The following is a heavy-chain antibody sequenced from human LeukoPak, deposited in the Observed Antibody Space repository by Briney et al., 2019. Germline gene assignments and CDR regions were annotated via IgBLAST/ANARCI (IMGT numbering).Heavy chain of an antibody. D-gene: IGHD3-16*02. CDR3: ARGVRLGELSLLY. V-gene: IGHV3-21*01. CDR2: ISSTSAYI. J-gene: IGHJ4*02. Sequence: PGGSLRLSCAGSGFALKSYSLTWVRQAPGKGLGWVSSISSTSAYIHYADSVKGRFTISRNNVDNVAYLEMNSLGAEDTAVYYCARGVRLGELSLLYWGQGTLVTVSS. CDR1: GFALKSYS.